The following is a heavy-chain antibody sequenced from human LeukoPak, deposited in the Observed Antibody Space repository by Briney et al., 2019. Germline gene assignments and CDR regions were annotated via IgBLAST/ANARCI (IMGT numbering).Heavy chain of an antibody. CDR3: ARGDYSSPFDY. CDR2: IFYSGT. J-gene: IGHJ4*02. V-gene: IGHV4-59*12. CDR1: GGSISSYY. Sequence: SETLPLTCTVSGGSISSYYWNWIRQPPGETLEWIGYIFYSGTNYNPSLKSRVTISVDTSKNQFSLKLSSVTAADTAVYYCARGDYSSPFDYWGQGTLVTVSS. D-gene: IGHD3-22*01.